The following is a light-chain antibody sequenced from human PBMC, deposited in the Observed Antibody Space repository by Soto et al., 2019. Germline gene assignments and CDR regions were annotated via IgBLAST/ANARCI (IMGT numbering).Light chain of an antibody. CDR2: DVS. V-gene: IGLV2-14*01. CDR3: SSYTSSSTVV. CDR1: SSDVGGHNY. Sequence: QSALSQPASVSGSPGQSITISCTGTSSDVGGHNYVSWYQQHPGKAPKLMIYDVSNRPSGVSNRFSGSKSGNTASLTISGLQAEDEADYYCSSYTSSSTVVFGGGTKLNVL. J-gene: IGLJ2*01.